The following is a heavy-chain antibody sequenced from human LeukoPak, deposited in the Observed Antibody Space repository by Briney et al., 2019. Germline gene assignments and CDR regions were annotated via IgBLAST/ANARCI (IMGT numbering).Heavy chain of an antibody. CDR3: ARRGFYDSSGFDY. D-gene: IGHD3-22*01. CDR2: ISGSGGST. J-gene: IGHJ4*02. V-gene: IGHV3-23*01. Sequence: PGGSLRLSCAASGFTFSSYAMSWVRQAPGKGLEWVSAISGSGGSTYYADSVKGRFTISRDNSKNTLYLQMNSLRAEDTAVYYCARRGFYDSSGFDYWGQGTLVTVSS. CDR1: GFTFSSYA.